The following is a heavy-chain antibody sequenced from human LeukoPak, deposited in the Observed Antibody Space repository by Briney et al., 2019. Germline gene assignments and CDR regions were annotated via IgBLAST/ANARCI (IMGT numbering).Heavy chain of an antibody. CDR1: GYTFTCYY. V-gene: IGHV1-2*04. CDR2: INPNSGST. D-gene: IGHD6-13*01. Sequence: ASVKVSCKASGYTFTCYYMHWVRQAPGQGLEWMGWINPNSGSTNYAQKFQGWVTMTRDTSISTAYMELSRLRSDDTAVYYCARKSSSWYYFDYWGQGTLVTVSS. CDR3: ARKSSSWYYFDY. J-gene: IGHJ4*02.